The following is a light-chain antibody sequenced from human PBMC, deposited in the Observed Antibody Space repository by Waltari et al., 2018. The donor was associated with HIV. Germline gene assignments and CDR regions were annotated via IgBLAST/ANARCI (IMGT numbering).Light chain of an antibody. Sequence: YVLTQPPSVSVAPGQTARITCGGDNIAGRKVHWYQRRPGQAPALVVFDDSDRPSGSPERFSGSISGNTATLIISSVEDGDEADYYCQVWDESNEQVVFGGGTRLTVL. CDR2: DDS. CDR1: NIAGRK. J-gene: IGLJ2*01. CDR3: QVWDESNEQVV. V-gene: IGLV3-21*02.